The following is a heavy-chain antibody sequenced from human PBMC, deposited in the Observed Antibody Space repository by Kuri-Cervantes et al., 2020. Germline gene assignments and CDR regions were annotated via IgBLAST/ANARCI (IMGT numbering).Heavy chain of an antibody. D-gene: IGHD3-3*01. V-gene: IGHV1-18*01. CDR1: GYTFTSFG. CDR2: ISACNGNT. Sequence: ASVKVSCKASGYTFTSFGISWVRQAPGQGLEWMGWISACNGNTNYAQKLQGRVTMTTDTSTSTAYMELRSLRSDDTAVYYCALWRNDFWSGYSNYYGMNVWGQGTTVTVSS. CDR3: ALWRNDFWSGYSNYYGMNV. J-gene: IGHJ6*02.